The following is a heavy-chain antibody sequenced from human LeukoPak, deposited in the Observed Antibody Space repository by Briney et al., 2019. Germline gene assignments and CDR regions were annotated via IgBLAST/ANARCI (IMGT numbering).Heavy chain of an antibody. D-gene: IGHD4-17*01. J-gene: IGHJ4*02. Sequence: GGSLRLSCAASGFTVSSSYMSWVRQAPGKGLEWVSVIHNSGSTYYANSVKDRFTFSRDTSKNTVYLQVNSLRAEDTAVYYCVGATGFAYWGQGTLVTVSS. V-gene: IGHV3-66*01. CDR1: GFTVSSSY. CDR2: IHNSGST. CDR3: VGATGFAY.